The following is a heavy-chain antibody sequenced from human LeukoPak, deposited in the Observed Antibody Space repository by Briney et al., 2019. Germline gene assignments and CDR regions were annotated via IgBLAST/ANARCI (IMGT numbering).Heavy chain of an antibody. CDR2: IYPGDSDT. CDR1: GYSFTSYW. J-gene: IGHJ4*02. CDR3: ARSITAASPGVDY. V-gene: IGHV5-51*01. D-gene: IGHD6-13*01. Sequence: GESLKISCKGSGYSFTSYWVAWVRQMPGKGLEWMGIIYPGDSDTRYSPSFQGQATISADKSISTAYLQWSSLKASDTAMYYCARSITAASPGVDYWGQGTLVTVSS.